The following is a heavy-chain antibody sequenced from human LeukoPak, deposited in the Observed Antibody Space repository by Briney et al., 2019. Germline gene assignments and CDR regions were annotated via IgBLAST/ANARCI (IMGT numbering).Heavy chain of an antibody. CDR3: ARGGIAAAGIINNHDAFDI. V-gene: IGHV1-69*13. CDR1: GGTFSSYT. J-gene: IGHJ3*02. Sequence: SVKVSCKASGGTFSSYTISWVRQAPGQGLEWMGGTIAIFGTAHYAQKFQGRVTISADESTSTAYMELSSLRSDDTAVYYCARGGIAAAGIINNHDAFDIWGQGTMATVSS. D-gene: IGHD6-13*01. CDR2: TIAIFGTA.